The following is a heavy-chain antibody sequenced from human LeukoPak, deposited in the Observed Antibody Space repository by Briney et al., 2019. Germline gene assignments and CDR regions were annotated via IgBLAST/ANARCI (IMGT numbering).Heavy chain of an antibody. CDR3: ARGRYYYGSGRIPYYYYGMDV. CDR2: IIPIFGTA. D-gene: IGHD3-10*01. Sequence: GSSVKVSCKASGGTFSSYAISWVRQAPGQGLEWMGGIIPIFGTANYAQKFQGRVTITADESTSTAYMELSSLRSEDTAVYYCARGRYYYGSGRIPYYYYGMDVWGKGTTVTVSS. CDR1: GGTFSSYA. J-gene: IGHJ6*04. V-gene: IGHV1-69*01.